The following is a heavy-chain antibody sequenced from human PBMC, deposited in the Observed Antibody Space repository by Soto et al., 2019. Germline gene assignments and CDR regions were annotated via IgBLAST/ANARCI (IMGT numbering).Heavy chain of an antibody. CDR1: RFTFASYA. Sequence: PGGSLRLSCSASRFTFASYAMSWFRQAPGKGLEWVSSISGSGDTTYYADSVKGRFTISRDNSKNTFFLQMISLRAEDAAVYYCAKQQGYYDSSGYYYLDHFDYWGLGTLVTVSS. V-gene: IGHV3-23*01. CDR3: AKQQGYYDSSGYYYLDHFDY. CDR2: ISGSGDTT. D-gene: IGHD3-22*01. J-gene: IGHJ4*02.